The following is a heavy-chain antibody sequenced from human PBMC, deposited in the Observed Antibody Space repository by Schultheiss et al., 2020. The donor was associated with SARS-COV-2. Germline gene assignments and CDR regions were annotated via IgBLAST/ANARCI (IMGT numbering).Heavy chain of an antibody. V-gene: IGHV1-2*04. CDR3: ARDRSSSYDSSGYNHYYYGMDV. Sequence: ASVKVSCKASGYTFTGYYMHWVRQAPGQGLEWMGWINPNSGGTNYAQKFQGWVTMTRDTSISTAYMELSRLRSDDTAVYYCARDRSSSYDSSGYNHYYYGMDVWGQGTTVTVSS. D-gene: IGHD3-22*01. CDR1: GYTFTGYY. CDR2: INPNSGGT. J-gene: IGHJ6*02.